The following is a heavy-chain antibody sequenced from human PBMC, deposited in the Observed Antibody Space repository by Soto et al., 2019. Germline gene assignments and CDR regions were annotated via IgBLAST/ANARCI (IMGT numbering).Heavy chain of an antibody. CDR1: GFTVSNNY. CDR3: ARNPGGGGY. CDR2: IYSGGYT. D-gene: IGHD3-10*01. V-gene: IGHV3-53*01. Sequence: EVQLVESGGGLIQPGGSLRLSCAVSGFTVSNNYMSWVRQAPGKGLEGVSVIYSGGYTAYGDSVKGRFTISRDNSKNTLFPQKESRGAEGPPVFFGARNPGGGGYWGQGTLVTVSS. J-gene: IGHJ4*02.